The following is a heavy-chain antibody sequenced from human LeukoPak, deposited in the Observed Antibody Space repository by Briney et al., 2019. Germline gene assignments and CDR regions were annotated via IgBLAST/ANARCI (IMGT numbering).Heavy chain of an antibody. V-gene: IGHV3-23*01. CDR1: GFTFSNYA. D-gene: IGHD2-8*01. J-gene: IGHJ4*02. Sequence: GESLRLSCAASGFTFSNYAMDWVRQAPGKGLEWVSGISGSGDSAYYADSVKGRFTISRDSSRNTLFLQMNRLRAEVTAVYYFVKDHCPNAVCYFDSWGQGTLVTVSS. CDR3: VKDHCPNAVCYFDS. CDR2: ISGSGDSA.